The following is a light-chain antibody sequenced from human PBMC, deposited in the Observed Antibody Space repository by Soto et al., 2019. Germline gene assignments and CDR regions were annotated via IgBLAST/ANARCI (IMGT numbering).Light chain of an antibody. Sequence: QSVLTQPPSASGSPGQSVTISCTGTSSDVGGYEFVSWYQQHPGKAPKLMIYEVSNRPSGVSSRFSGSKSGNTASLTISGLQAEDEADYYCGSYTGSIYVFGTGTKVTVL. J-gene: IGLJ1*01. V-gene: IGLV2-14*01. CDR2: EVS. CDR1: SSDVGGYEF. CDR3: GSYTGSIYV.